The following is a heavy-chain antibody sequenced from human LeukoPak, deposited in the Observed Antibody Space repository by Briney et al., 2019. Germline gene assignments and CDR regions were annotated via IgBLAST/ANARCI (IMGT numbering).Heavy chain of an antibody. Sequence: SETLSLTCTVSGGSISNYYWSWIRQPPGKGLEWIGYIYYSGSTNYNPSLKSRVTISVDTSKNQFSLKLSSVTAADTAVYYCAAPSLWFGDLTGFDYWGQGTLVTVSS. J-gene: IGHJ4*02. V-gene: IGHV4-59*08. CDR1: GGSISNYY. CDR2: IYYSGST. CDR3: AAPSLWFGDLTGFDY. D-gene: IGHD3-10*01.